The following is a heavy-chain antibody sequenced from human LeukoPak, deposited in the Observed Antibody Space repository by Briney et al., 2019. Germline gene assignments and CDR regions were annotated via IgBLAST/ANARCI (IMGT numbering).Heavy chain of an antibody. D-gene: IGHD6-13*01. Sequence: PGGSLRLSCAASGFTFSNYAMNWVRQAPGKGLEWLSVISTSGGSTYYADSVKGRFTISRDNSKNTLYLQFNSLRAKDTAIYYCAKAPMEDSWYIHFDYWGQGTLVTVSS. CDR3: AKAPMEDSWYIHFDY. CDR2: ISTSGGST. CDR1: GFTFSNYA. J-gene: IGHJ4*02. V-gene: IGHV3-23*01.